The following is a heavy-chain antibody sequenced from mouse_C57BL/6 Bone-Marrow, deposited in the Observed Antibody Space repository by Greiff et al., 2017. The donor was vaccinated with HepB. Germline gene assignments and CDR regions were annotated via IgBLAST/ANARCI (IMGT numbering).Heavy chain of an antibody. Sequence: VQLQQPGAELVKPGASVKLSCKASGYTFTSYWMHWVKQRPGQGLEWIGMIHPNSGSTNYNEKFKSKATLTVDKSSITAYMQLSSLTSEDSAVYYCAREGVNWVYAMDYWGQGTSVTVSS. CDR1: GYTFTSYW. V-gene: IGHV1-64*01. CDR2: IHPNSGST. J-gene: IGHJ4*01. CDR3: AREGVNWVYAMDY. D-gene: IGHD4-1*01.